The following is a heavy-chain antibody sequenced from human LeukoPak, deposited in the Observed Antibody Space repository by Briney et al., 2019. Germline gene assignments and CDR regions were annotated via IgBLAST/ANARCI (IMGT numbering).Heavy chain of an antibody. CDR1: GGSISSGDYC. J-gene: IGHJ5*02. CDR3: ASLHPYGSGSYSWFDP. V-gene: IGHV4-30-4*01. Sequence: ASETLSLTCTVSGGSISSGDYCWSWLRQPPGKGLEWIGYIYYSGSTYYNPSLKSRVTMSVDTSKNQFSLKLSSVTAADTAVYYCASLHPYGSGSYSWFDPWGQGTLVTVSS. D-gene: IGHD3-10*01. CDR2: IYYSGST.